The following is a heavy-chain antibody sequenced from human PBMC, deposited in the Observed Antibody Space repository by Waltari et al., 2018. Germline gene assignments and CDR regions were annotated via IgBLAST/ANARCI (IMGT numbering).Heavy chain of an antibody. V-gene: IGHV3-66*01. CDR2: IYSGGST. Sequence: EVQLVESGGGLVQPGGSLRLSCAASGFTVRRNYMSWVRQAPGKGLAWFAVIYSGGSTYYADSVKGRFTISRDNSKNTLYLQMNSLRAEDTAVYYCYGPGYYGMDVRGQGTTVTVSS. D-gene: IGHD3-10*01. CDR3: YGPGYYGMDV. CDR1: GFTVRRNY. J-gene: IGHJ6*02.